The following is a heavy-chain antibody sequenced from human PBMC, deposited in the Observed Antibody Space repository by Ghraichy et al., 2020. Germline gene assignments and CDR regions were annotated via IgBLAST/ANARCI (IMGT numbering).Heavy chain of an antibody. CDR2: ISYDGSNK. CDR3: AKDRGSFYFDY. Sequence: GGSLRLSCAASGFTFSSYGMHWVRQAPGKGLEWVAVISYDGSNKYYADSVKGRFTISRDNSKNTLYLQMNSLRAEDTAVYYCAKDRGSFYFDYWGQGTLVTVSS. CDR1: GFTFSSYG. J-gene: IGHJ4*02. V-gene: IGHV3-30*18. D-gene: IGHD3-10*01.